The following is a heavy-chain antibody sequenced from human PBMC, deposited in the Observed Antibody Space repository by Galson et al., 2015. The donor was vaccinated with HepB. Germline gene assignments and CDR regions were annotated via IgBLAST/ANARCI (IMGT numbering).Heavy chain of an antibody. V-gene: IGHV6-1*01. Sequence: CAISGDSVSSNSAAWNWIRQSPSRGLEWLGRTYYRSKWYNDYAVSVKSRITINPDTSKNQFSLQLNSVTPEDTAVYYCARDLHGSSPDYYYYGMDVWGQGTTVTVSS. J-gene: IGHJ6*02. D-gene: IGHD6-6*01. CDR3: ARDLHGSSPDYYYYGMDV. CDR1: GDSVSSNSAA. CDR2: TYYRSKWYN.